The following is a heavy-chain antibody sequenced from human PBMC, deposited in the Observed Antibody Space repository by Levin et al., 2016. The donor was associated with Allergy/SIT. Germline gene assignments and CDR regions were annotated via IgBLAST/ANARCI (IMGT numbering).Heavy chain of an antibody. CDR1: GLPFDSYS. Sequence: GESLKISCEVSGLPFDSYSMHWVRQAPGKGLDWVALISHDGTNKIYADTVRGRFVISGDNSKSTLYLQMNSLRVEDAATYYCAKAAFSYGMKNSLDFWGQGTLVTVSS. D-gene: IGHD3-16*01. J-gene: IGHJ4*02. CDR2: ISHDGTNK. V-gene: IGHV3-30*18. CDR3: AKAAFSYGMKNSLDF.